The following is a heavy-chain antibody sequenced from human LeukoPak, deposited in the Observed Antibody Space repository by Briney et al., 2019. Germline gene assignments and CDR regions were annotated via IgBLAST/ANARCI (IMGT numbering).Heavy chain of an antibody. V-gene: IGHV4-34*01. J-gene: IGHJ5*02. D-gene: IGHD2-2*01. Sequence: PSETLSLTCGVYGGSFSSYFWTWIRQSPAKGREWIGEINRSGDTDYNPSLKSRANISIDTSRSQFSLTLSSVTAADTAMYYCARVLGIAVVPGATEDNYFDPWGQGTLVVVSS. CDR3: ARVLGIAVVPGATEDNYFDP. CDR2: INRSGDT. CDR1: GGSFSSYF.